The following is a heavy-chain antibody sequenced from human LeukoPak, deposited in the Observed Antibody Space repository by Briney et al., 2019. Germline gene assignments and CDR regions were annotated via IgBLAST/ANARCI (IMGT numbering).Heavy chain of an antibody. Sequence: ASVKVPCKVSGYSLRDLSMHWVRQTTGKGLEWMGGSDPEDGKTIYAQDFQGRVTMTEDTSTHTIYMELSSLRSEDTAVYYCATGAYGWPFFDNWGQGTLVIVSS. J-gene: IGHJ4*02. CDR3: ATGAYGWPFFDN. D-gene: IGHD3-10*01. CDR1: GYSLRDLS. V-gene: IGHV1-24*01. CDR2: SDPEDGKT.